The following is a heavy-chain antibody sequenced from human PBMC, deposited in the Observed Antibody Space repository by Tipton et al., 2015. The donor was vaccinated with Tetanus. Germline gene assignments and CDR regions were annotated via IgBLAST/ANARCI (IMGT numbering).Heavy chain of an antibody. V-gene: IGHV4-30-2*01. D-gene: IGHD3-22*01. CDR2: IYESGTT. CDR1: GGSLSGGGYS. Sequence: TLSLTCTVSGGSLSGGGYSWSWIRQPPGPGKGLEWIGYIYESGTTHYNPSLKSRVTLSLDMSKNHVSLNLTSVTAADTAVYYCARAVRFYYDSSTYYQYYFDSWGQGTLVTVSS. J-gene: IGHJ4*02. CDR3: ARAVRFYYDSSTYYQYYFDS.